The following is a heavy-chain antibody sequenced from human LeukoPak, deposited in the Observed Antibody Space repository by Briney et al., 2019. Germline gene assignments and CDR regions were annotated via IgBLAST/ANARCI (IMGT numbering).Heavy chain of an antibody. CDR1: GYTFTNYG. CDR3: ARGPGGRSGYYPLEDNYYYYYMDV. CDR2: ISAYNGNT. Sequence: ASVKVSCKASGYTFTNYGINWVRQAPGQGLEWMGWISAYNGNTNYAQKLQGRVTMTTDTSTSTAYMELRSLRSDDTAVYYCARGPGGRSGYYPLEDNYYYYYMDVWGKGTTVTVSS. V-gene: IGHV1-18*01. J-gene: IGHJ6*03. D-gene: IGHD3-22*01.